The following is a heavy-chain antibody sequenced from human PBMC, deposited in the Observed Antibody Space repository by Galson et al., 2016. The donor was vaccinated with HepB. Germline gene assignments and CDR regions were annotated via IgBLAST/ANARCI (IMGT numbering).Heavy chain of an antibody. V-gene: IGHV3-7*01. D-gene: IGHD5/OR15-5a*01. CDR3: ATSYAIYH. Sequence: SPRLPCAASGFNFRGHWMSCVRQAPGKGLQWVANIQHDGSEKYCVDSVKGRFTISRDNAKNTLSLQMDTLRAEDTALYYCATSYAIYHWGQGTLVTVSS. CDR1: GFNFRGHW. J-gene: IGHJ1*01. CDR2: IQHDGSEK.